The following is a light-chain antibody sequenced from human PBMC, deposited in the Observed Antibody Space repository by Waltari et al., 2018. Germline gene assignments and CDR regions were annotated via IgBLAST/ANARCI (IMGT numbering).Light chain of an antibody. Sequence: DIQLTQSPSSLSAAVGDRVTITCQATQDITTSLSWFQQKPGKAPQPLIYDASSLQAGVPSRFSGTGSGTAFSFTITSLQPGDSATYYCQHYHSLPYTFGRGTKLQIK. CDR2: DAS. V-gene: IGKV1-33*01. J-gene: IGKJ2*01. CDR1: QDITTS. CDR3: QHYHSLPYT.